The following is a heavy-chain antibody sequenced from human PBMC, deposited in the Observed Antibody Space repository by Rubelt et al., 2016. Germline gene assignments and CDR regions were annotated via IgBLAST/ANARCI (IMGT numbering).Heavy chain of an antibody. Sequence: WVRQAPGKGLEWVSVIYSGGSTYYADSVKGRFTIPRDNSKNTLYLQMNSLRAEDTAVYYCASGWGVVVVPAATYFDYWGQGTLVTVSS. CDR3: ASGWGVVVVPAATYFDY. V-gene: IGHV3-53*01. D-gene: IGHD2-2*01. J-gene: IGHJ4*02. CDR2: IYSGGST.